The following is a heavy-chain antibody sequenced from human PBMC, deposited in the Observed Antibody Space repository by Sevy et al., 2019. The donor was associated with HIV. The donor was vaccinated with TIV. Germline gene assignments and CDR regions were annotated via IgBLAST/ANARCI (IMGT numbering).Heavy chain of an antibody. Sequence: AGSLRLSCAASGFIFSNYGMHWVRQAPGKGLEWVAVVSYDGSTKYYTGSVRGRFSISRDNSKNTVYLQLNSLRPEDTGVYYCAKEGYSSGYAGAFNIWGQGTLVTVSS. CDR3: AKEGYSSGYAGAFNI. CDR1: GFIFSNYG. D-gene: IGHD3-22*01. J-gene: IGHJ3*02. V-gene: IGHV3-30*18. CDR2: VSYDGSTK.